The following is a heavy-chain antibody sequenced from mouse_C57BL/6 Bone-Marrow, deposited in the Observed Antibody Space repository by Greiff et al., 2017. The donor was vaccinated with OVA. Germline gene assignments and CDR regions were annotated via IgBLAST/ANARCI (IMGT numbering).Heavy chain of an antibody. CDR3: AGTFDY. CDR2: IYPRSGNT. CDR1: GYTFTSYG. V-gene: IGHV1-81*01. J-gene: IGHJ2*01. Sequence: VKVVESGAELARPGASVKLSCKASGYTFTSYGISWVKQRTGQGLEWIGEIYPRSGNTYYNEKFKGKATLTADKSSSTAYMELRSLTSEDSAVYFCAGTFDYWGQGTTLTVSS.